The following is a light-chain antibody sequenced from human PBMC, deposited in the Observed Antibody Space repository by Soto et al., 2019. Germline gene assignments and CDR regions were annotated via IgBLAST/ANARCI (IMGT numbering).Light chain of an antibody. CDR2: GAS. Sequence: ELVLTQSPGTLSLSPGERATLSCRASQSVSSSSLAWYHQKPCQAPRLLIYGASSRATGTPDRFSGSGSGTDFALTISRLEPVDFAVYYCQQYCSSLTFGQGTKVEIK. J-gene: IGKJ1*01. CDR1: QSVSSSS. V-gene: IGKV3-20*01. CDR3: QQYCSSLT.